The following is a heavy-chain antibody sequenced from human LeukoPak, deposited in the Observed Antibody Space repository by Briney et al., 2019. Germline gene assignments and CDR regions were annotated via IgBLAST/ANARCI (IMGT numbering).Heavy chain of an antibody. J-gene: IGHJ6*03. CDR2: IIPIFGTA. CDR1: GGTFSSYA. V-gene: IGHV1-69*13. D-gene: IGHD1-26*01. Sequence: ASVKVSCKASGGTFSSYAISWVRQAPGQGLEWMGGIIPIFGTANYAQKFQGRVTITADESTSTAYMELSSLRSEDTAVYYCASGAGSGRLYYYYYMDVWAMGPRSPSP. CDR3: ASGAGSGRLYYYYYMDV.